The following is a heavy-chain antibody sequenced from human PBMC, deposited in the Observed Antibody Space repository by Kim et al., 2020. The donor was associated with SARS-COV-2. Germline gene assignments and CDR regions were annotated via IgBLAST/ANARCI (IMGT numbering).Heavy chain of an antibody. J-gene: IGHJ5*02. V-gene: IGHV3-66*01. CDR3: AREGTFPGNPPLRWFDP. Sequence: VKGGFTISRDKSKNTLYLQMNSLRAEDTAAYYCAREGTFPGNPPLRWFDPWGQGTLVTVSS. D-gene: IGHD3-10*01.